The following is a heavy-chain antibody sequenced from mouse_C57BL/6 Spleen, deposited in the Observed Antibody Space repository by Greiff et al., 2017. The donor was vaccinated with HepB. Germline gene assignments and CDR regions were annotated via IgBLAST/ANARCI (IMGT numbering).Heavy chain of an antibody. V-gene: IGHV1-22*01. CDR2: INPNNGGT. CDR1: GYTFTDYN. Sequence: EVKLQESGPELVKPGASVKMSCKASGYTFTDYNMHWVKQSHGKSLEWIGYINPNNGGTSYNQKFKGKATLTVNKSSSTAYMELRSLTSEDSAVYYCARLDYDDWFAYWGQGTLVTVSA. CDR3: ARLDYDDWFAY. D-gene: IGHD2-4*01. J-gene: IGHJ3*01.